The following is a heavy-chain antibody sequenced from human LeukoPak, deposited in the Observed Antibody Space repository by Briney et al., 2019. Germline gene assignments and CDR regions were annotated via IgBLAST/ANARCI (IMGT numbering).Heavy chain of an antibody. V-gene: IGHV4-34*01. J-gene: IGHJ4*02. D-gene: IGHD3-10*01. CDR3: ARDHRGTIDY. CDR1: GGSFSGYY. Sequence: SETLSLTCAVYGGSFSGYYWSWIRQPPGKGLEWIGEINHSGSTNYNPSLKSRVTMSVDTSKNQSSLKLSSVTAADTAVYYCARDHRGTIDYWGQGTLVTVSS. CDR2: INHSGST.